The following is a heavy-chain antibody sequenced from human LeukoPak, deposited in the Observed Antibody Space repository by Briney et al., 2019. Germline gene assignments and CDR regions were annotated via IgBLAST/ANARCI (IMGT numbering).Heavy chain of an antibody. D-gene: IGHD3-22*01. J-gene: IGHJ4*02. V-gene: IGHV3-23*01. CDR3: ASLDYFDSSDYGDY. CDR1: GFTFSTYW. CDR2: ISGSGGST. Sequence: GGSLRLSCAASGFTFSTYWMSWVRQAPGKGLEGVSAISGSGGSTYYTDSVTGRFTISRDNSKNTLYLQMNSLRAEDTALYYCASLDYFDSSDYGDYWGQGTLVTVSS.